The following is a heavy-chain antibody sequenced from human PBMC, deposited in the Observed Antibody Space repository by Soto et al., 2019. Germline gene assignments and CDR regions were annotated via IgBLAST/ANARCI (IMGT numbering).Heavy chain of an antibody. J-gene: IGHJ5*02. CDR2: VYPGDSDT. CDR3: ARGLCIASSCHCNWFDL. CDR1: GYNFTSYW. D-gene: IGHD2-2*01. Sequence: GESLKISCKGSGYNFTSYWIGWVRQMPGKGLEWMGIVYPGDSDTRYSPSFQGQVTISADKSISTAYLQWSSLKASDTAMYYCARGLCIASSCHCNWFDLRGQRTLVTVSS. V-gene: IGHV5-51*01.